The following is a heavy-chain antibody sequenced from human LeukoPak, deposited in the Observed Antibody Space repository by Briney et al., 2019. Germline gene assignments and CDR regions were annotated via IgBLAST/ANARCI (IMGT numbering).Heavy chain of an antibody. Sequence: PSETLSLTCAVYGGSFSGYYWSWIRQPPGKGLEWIGEINHSGRTNYNPSLKSRVTISVDTSKNQFSLKLSSVTAADTAVYYCARGIAAAGTWGQGTLVTVSS. J-gene: IGHJ5*02. V-gene: IGHV4-34*01. CDR1: GGSFSGYY. D-gene: IGHD6-13*01. CDR3: ARGIAAAGT. CDR2: INHSGRT.